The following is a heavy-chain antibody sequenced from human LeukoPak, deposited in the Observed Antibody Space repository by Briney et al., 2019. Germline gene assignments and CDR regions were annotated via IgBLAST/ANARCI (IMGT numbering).Heavy chain of an antibody. J-gene: IGHJ3*02. CDR2: IYHDGST. D-gene: IGHD6-13*01. V-gene: IGHV4-4*02. CDR1: GGSISSSDW. Sequence: SGTLSLTCAVSGGSISSSDWWSWVRQPPGKGLEWIGEIYHDGSTNYNPSLKSRVTISVDKSKNQFSLKLSSVTAADTAVYYCARARVEYSSSWYFAFDIWGQGTMVTVSS. CDR3: ARARVEYSSSWYFAFDI.